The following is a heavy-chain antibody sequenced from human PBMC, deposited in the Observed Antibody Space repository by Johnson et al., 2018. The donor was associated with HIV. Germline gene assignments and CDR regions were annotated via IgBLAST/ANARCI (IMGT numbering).Heavy chain of an antibody. CDR2: IRYDGSNK. J-gene: IGHJ3*02. D-gene: IGHD6-6*01. CDR3: ARALSIAAEEDI. Sequence: QVQLVESGGGVVQPGGSLRLSCAASGFTFSSYGMHWVRQAPGKVLEWVAFIRYDGSNKYYADSVKGRFTISRDNSKNTLYLQMNSLRAEDTALYYCARALSIAAEEDIWGQGTMVTVSS. V-gene: IGHV3-30*02. CDR1: GFTFSSYG.